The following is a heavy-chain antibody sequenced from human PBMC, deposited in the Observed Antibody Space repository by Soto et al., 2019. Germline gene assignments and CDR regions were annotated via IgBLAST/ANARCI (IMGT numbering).Heavy chain of an antibody. J-gene: IGHJ6*02. D-gene: IGHD6-13*01. Sequence: SETLSLTCTVSGGSISSYYWSWIRQPPGKGLEWIGYIYYSGSTNYNPSLKSRVTISVDTSKNQFSLKLSSVTAADTAVYYCARGGGSSWYGYYYYGMDVWGQGTTVTVSS. CDR3: ARGGGSSWYGYYYYGMDV. CDR2: IYYSGST. V-gene: IGHV4-59*01. CDR1: GGSISSYY.